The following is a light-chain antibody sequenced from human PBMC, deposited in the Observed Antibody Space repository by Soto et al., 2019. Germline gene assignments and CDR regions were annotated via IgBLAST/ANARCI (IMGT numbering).Light chain of an antibody. V-gene: IGKV3-20*01. CDR3: QQYYSSPPGFT. CDR1: QRVSSTY. CDR2: GAA. J-gene: IGKJ3*01. Sequence: EVVLTQSPDTLSLFPGERATLSRRASQRVSSTYFAWYRQKPGQPPRLLIYGAANRATGVPDRFSGSGSGTDFTLTISRLEPEDFAVYYCQQYYSSPPGFTFGPGTTVEVK.